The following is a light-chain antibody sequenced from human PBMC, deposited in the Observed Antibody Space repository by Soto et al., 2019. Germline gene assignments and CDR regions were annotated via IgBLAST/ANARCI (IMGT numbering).Light chain of an antibody. V-gene: IGLV2-14*01. CDR1: VTDVGSYTS. CDR2: EVN. CDR3: SSYGGDHIVK. J-gene: IGLJ3*02. Sequence: ALTQPASVSGSPGQSITISCTGTVTDVGSYTSVSWYKQDPGKAPRLLIFEVNNRPSGVSSRFSGSKSGNTATLDISGLQPEDEGDYYCSSYGGDHIVKFGGGTKLTVL.